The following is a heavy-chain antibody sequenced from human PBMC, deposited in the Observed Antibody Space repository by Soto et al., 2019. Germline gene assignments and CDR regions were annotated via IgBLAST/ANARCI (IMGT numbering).Heavy chain of an antibody. CDR3: ARSIDPTVSTDIDS. CDR1: GFIFDDYG. Sequence: EVQLVESGGGVVRPGGSLRLSCAASGFIFDDYGMSWVRQAPGKGLEWVSGVNWNGGSTGYADSLKGRFTIARDNAKSTLYVQMNSLSGEDTALYYCARSIDPTVSTDIDSWGQGTLVTVSP. D-gene: IGHD4-17*01. CDR2: VNWNGGST. J-gene: IGHJ4*02. V-gene: IGHV3-20*04.